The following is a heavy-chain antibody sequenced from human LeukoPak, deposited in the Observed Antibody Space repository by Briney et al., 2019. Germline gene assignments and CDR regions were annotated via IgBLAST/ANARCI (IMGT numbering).Heavy chain of an antibody. Sequence: SETLSLTCAVSGGFISSSNWWSWVRQPPGKGLEWIGEIYHSGSTNYNPSLKSRVTISVDKSKNQFSLQLNSVTPEDTAVYYCARGNGLRMVRGVPGVRGPKNWFDPWGQGTLVTVSS. J-gene: IGHJ5*02. D-gene: IGHD3-10*01. V-gene: IGHV4-4*02. CDR3: ARGNGLRMVRGVPGVRGPKNWFDP. CDR2: IYHSGST. CDR1: GGFISSSNW.